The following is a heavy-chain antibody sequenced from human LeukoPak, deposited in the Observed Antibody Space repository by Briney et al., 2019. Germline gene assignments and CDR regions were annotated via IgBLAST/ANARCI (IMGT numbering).Heavy chain of an antibody. J-gene: IGHJ3*02. V-gene: IGHV1-18*01. D-gene: IGHD1-7*01. CDR2: IPAYDGNT. CDR1: GYTFSRYG. CDR3: ARQSFIAGDNWNYVLNGDDALDI. Sequence: ASMKVSCKASGYTFSRYGITWVRQAPGQGLEWMGWIPAYDGNTNFAQNFQARVTMTTDTSTNTAYMERRSLRSDDTAVYYCARQSFIAGDNWNYVLNGDDALDIWGQGTMVTVSS.